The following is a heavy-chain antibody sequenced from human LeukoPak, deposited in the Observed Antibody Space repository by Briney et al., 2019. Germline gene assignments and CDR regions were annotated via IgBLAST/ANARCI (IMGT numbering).Heavy chain of an antibody. D-gene: IGHD3-22*01. J-gene: IGHJ4*02. CDR1: GYTFTGYY. CDR2: INPNSGDT. V-gene: IGHV1-2*02. CDR3: ARGDSSPYYYFDY. Sequence: ASVRVSCKASGYTFTGYYLHWVRQAPGQGLEWMGWINPNSGDTNYAQKFQGRVTMTRDTSISTGYLELSRLRSDDTAVFYCARGDSSPYYYFDYWGQGTLVTRSS.